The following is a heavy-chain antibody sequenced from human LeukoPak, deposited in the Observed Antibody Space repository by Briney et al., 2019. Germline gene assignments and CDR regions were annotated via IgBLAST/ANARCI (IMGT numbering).Heavy chain of an antibody. CDR2: IYYSGST. J-gene: IGHJ4*02. Sequence: SETLSLTCTVSGGSISSYYWSWIRQPPGKGLEWIGYIYYSGSTNYNPSLKSRVTISVDTSKNQFSLKLSSVTAADTAVYYCARGGMAVAGTLGYWGQGTLVTVSS. CDR3: ARGGMAVAGTLGY. CDR1: GGSISSYY. V-gene: IGHV4-59*01. D-gene: IGHD6-19*01.